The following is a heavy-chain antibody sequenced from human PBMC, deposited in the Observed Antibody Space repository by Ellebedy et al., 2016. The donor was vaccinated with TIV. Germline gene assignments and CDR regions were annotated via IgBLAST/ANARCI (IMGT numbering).Heavy chain of an antibody. CDR3: AKDNLPPDCHFLSGPEGGYFYGLDV. D-gene: IGHD3-3*02. Sequence: GESLKISCAASGFTFSSYGMNWVRQAPGKGLEWVSGISGGGGSSDYADSVKGRFTISRDNSRYTLLLQMNSLRVEETAVYYCAKDNLPPDCHFLSGPEGGYFYGLDVWGQGTTVIVSS. V-gene: IGHV3-23*01. CDR1: GFTFSSYG. CDR2: ISGGGGSS. J-gene: IGHJ6*02.